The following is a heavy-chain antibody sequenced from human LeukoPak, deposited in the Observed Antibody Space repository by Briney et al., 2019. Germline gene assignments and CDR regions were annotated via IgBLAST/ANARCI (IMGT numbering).Heavy chain of an antibody. D-gene: IGHD5/OR15-5a*01. CDR2: VNNDGSST. J-gene: IGHJ4*02. CDR3: AKGGLRVTDY. Sequence: PGGSLRLSCAVSGCIFSNYWMHWVRQAPGKGLVWVSRVNNDGSSTTYADSVKGRFTISRDNAKNTLYLQMNSLRAEDTAGYYCAKGGLRVTDYWGQGTLVTVSS. V-gene: IGHV3-74*01. CDR1: GCIFSNYW.